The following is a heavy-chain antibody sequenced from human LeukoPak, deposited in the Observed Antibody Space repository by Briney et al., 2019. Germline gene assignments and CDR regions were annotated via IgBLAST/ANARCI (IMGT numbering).Heavy chain of an antibody. V-gene: IGHV4-34*01. CDR3: ARRVLLWFRGYFDY. CDR1: GGSFSGYY. J-gene: IGHJ4*02. Sequence: PSETLSLTCAVYGGSFSGYYWSWIRQSPGKGLEWIGEINHSGSTNYNPSLKSRVTISVDTSNNQFSLKLSSVTAADTAVYYCARRVLLWFRGYFDYWGQGTLVTVSS. D-gene: IGHD3-10*01. CDR2: INHSGST.